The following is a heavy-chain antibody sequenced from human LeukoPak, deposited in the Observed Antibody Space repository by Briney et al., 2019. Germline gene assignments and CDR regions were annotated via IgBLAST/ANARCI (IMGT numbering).Heavy chain of an antibody. CDR3: IRRSGRPFDY. CDR2: IRYDGSNK. CDR1: GFTFSSYG. D-gene: IGHD3-10*01. V-gene: IGHV3-30*02. Sequence: PGGSLRLSCAASGFTFSSYGMHWVRQAPGKGLEWVAFIRYDGSNKYYADSVKGRFTISRDNSKNTLYLQMNSLRAEDTAVYYCIRRSGRPFDYWGQGTLVTVSS. J-gene: IGHJ4*02.